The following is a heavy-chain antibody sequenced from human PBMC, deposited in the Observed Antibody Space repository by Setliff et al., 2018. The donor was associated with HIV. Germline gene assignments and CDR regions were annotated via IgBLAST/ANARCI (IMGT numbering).Heavy chain of an antibody. D-gene: IGHD2-8*01. V-gene: IGHV4-38-2*02. CDR3: AREKNGYFDS. CDR2: IYHTATT. J-gene: IGHJ4*02. Sequence: ETLSLTCAVSGYSISSGYYWGWIRQPPGKGLEWIGSIYHTATTYYNPSLKSRLTISVDTSKNQFSLKLSSVTAADTAVYYCAREKNGYFDSWGQGTQVTVSS. CDR1: GYSISSGYY.